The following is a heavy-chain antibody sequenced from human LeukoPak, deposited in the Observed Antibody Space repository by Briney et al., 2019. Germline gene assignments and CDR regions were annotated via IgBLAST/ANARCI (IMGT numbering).Heavy chain of an antibody. V-gene: IGHV3-23*01. CDR1: GGSFSGYY. J-gene: IGHJ4*02. Sequence: HPSETLSLTCAVYGGSFSGYYWSWIRQAPGKGLEWVSAISGSGGSTYYADSVKGRFTISRDNSKNTLYLQMNSLRAEDTAVYYCAKDVTRDYFDYWGQGTLVTVSS. D-gene: IGHD4-11*01. CDR2: ISGSGGST. CDR3: AKDVTRDYFDY.